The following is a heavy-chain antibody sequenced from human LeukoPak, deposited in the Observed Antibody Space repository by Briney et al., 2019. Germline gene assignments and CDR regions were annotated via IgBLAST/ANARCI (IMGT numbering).Heavy chain of an antibody. CDR2: ISWNSGSI. CDR3: ARAPTIVGDEGWFDP. CDR1: GFTFEHYA. D-gene: IGHD3-22*01. Sequence: GGSLRLSCAASGFTFEHYAMHWVRQAPGKGLEWVAGISWNSGSIGYADSVKGRFTISRDNAKTSLYLQMNSLRAEDTAVYYCARAPTIVGDEGWFDPWGQGTLVTVSS. J-gene: IGHJ5*02. V-gene: IGHV3-9*01.